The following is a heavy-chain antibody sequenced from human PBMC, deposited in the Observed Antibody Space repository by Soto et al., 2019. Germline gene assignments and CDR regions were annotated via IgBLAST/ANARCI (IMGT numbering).Heavy chain of an antibody. CDR1: GGTFSRHA. D-gene: IGHD3-3*01. J-gene: IGHJ4*02. CDR2: IIPIFGTA. CDR3: ARGYTYYDFWSGYSFDY. Sequence: QVQLVQSGAEVRKPGSSVKVSCKASGGTFSRHAISWVRQAPGQGLEWMGGIIPIFGTANYAQKFQGRVTITADESTSTAYMELSSLRSEDTAVYYCARGYTYYDFWSGYSFDYWGQGTLVTVSS. V-gene: IGHV1-69*01.